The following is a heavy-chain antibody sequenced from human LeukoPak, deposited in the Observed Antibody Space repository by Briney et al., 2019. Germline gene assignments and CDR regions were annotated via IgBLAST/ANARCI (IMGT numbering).Heavy chain of an antibody. CDR2: ISYDGSNK. J-gene: IGHJ4*02. Sequence: PGRSLRLSCAASGFTFSSYGMHWVRQAPGKGLEWLAVISYDGSNKYYADSVKGRFTISRDNSKNTLYLQMNSLRAEDTAVYYCARIGAGSSRDYWGQGTLVTVSS. D-gene: IGHD6-13*01. CDR3: ARIGAGSSRDY. V-gene: IGHV3-30*03. CDR1: GFTFSSYG.